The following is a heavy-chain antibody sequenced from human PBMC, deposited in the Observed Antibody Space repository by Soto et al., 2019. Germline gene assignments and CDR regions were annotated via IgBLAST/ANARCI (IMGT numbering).Heavy chain of an antibody. CDR2: TSPRGETL. J-gene: IGHJ5*02. D-gene: IGHD2-15*01. Sequence: GVSLRLSCVASGFSLANYPVNWVRQTPGKGLEWISYTSPRGETLSYAESVEGRFTISRDNGRNSLFLQMNSLRDEDTALFFCPKGPHTNVGSPYSFDPWGQGGPITVSS. CDR1: GFSLANYP. V-gene: IGHV3-48*02. CDR3: PKGPHTNVGSPYSFDP.